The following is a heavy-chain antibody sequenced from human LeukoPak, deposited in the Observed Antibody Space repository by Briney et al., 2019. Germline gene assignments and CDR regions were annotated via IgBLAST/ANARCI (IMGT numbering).Heavy chain of an antibody. CDR2: MNPNSGNT. Sequence: GASVKVSCKASGYTFTSYDINWVRQATGQGLEWMGWMNPNSGNTGSAQKFQGRVTMTRNTSISTAYMELSSLRSEDTAVYYCARVGPLSVMNYYYGMDVWGQGTTVTVSS. V-gene: IGHV1-8*01. J-gene: IGHJ6*02. CDR3: ARVGPLSVMNYYYGMDV. D-gene: IGHD3-16*02. CDR1: GYTFTSYD.